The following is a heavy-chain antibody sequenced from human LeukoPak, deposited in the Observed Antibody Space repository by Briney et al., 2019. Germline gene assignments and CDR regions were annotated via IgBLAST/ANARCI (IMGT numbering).Heavy chain of an antibody. CDR2: VNLQGST. V-gene: IGHV4-4*02. CDR1: GGSISNTNW. Sequence: SGSLSLTCGVSGGSISNTNWWTWVRQPPGKGLEWIGEVNLQGSTNYHPSLKSRVAISVDKSENHISLKLTSVTAADTAVYYCAREGGPYRPLDYSGQGTLVTVAS. CDR3: AREGGPYRPLDY. J-gene: IGHJ4*02.